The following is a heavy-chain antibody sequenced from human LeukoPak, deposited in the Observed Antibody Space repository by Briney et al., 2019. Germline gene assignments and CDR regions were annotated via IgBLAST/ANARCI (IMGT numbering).Heavy chain of an antibody. CDR3: ARQYSSAWSDDY. D-gene: IGHD6-13*01. CDR2: IYYSGST. V-gene: IGHV4-59*01. Sequence: SETLSLTCTVSGDSISSYYWSWIRQPPGKGLEWIGYIYYSGSTNYNPSLKSRVTISVDTSKNQFSLKLSSVTAADTAVYFCARQYSSAWSDDYWGQGTLVTVSS. J-gene: IGHJ4*02. CDR1: GDSISSYY.